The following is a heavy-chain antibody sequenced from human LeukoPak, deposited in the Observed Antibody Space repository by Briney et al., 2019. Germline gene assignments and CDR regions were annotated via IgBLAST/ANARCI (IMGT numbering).Heavy chain of an antibody. CDR3: ASAGGAAAGRGYYYMDV. CDR2: IYYSGST. Sequence: SETLSLTCTVSGGSISSYYWSWIRQPPGKGLEWIGYIYYSGSTNYNPSLKSRVTISVDTSKNQFSLKLSSVTAADTAVYYCASAGGAAAGRGYYYMDVWGKGTTVTVSS. V-gene: IGHV4-59*01. CDR1: GGSISSYY. J-gene: IGHJ6*03. D-gene: IGHD6-13*01.